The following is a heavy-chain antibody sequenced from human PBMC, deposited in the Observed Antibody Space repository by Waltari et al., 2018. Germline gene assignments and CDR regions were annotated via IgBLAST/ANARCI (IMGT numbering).Heavy chain of an antibody. J-gene: IGHJ3*01. Sequence: QLQLQESGPRLVRPSETLSLICRVSGVSITSTSHYWAWIRQYPGQGLEWIGTVSYSGTTYISPSLKSRVSVSRDTSKNQVSLILGSVTAADMAVYYCATYIGASVGTAAFDVWGQGTMVTVSS. CDR2: VSYSGTT. V-gene: IGHV4-39*01. CDR1: GVSITSTSHY. D-gene: IGHD5-12*01. CDR3: ATYIGASVGTAAFDV.